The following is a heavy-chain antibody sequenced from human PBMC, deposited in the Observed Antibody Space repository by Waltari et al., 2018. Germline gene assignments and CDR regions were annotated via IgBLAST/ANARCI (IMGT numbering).Heavy chain of an antibody. CDR1: GGSISSGGYY. CDR3: ARYCQSSSCRITSFDP. CDR2: IYYSGTT. J-gene: IGHJ5*02. D-gene: IGHD2-2*01. Sequence: QVQLQESGPGLVKPSPTLSLTCTVSGGSISSGGYYWIWIRQHPGKGLEWIGYIYYSGTTYYNPSLKSRVTISVDTSKNQFSLRLSSVTDADTAVYFCARYCQSSSCRITSFDPWGQGTLVTVSS. V-gene: IGHV4-31*03.